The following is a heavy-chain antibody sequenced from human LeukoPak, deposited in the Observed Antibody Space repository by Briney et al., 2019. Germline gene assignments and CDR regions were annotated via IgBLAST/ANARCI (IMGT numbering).Heavy chain of an antibody. CDR1: GFAFSSFE. D-gene: IGHD2-15*01. CDR3: ARGVGLANYYYYMDV. Sequence: QSGGSLRLSCAASGFAFSSFEMNWVRQAPGKGLEWVSYIDSSGDTIHYADSVKGRFTISRDNAKNSLFLQMSSLRVEDMSVYYCARGVGLANYYYYMDVWGRGTTVTISS. J-gene: IGHJ6*03. CDR2: IDSSGDTI. V-gene: IGHV3-48*03.